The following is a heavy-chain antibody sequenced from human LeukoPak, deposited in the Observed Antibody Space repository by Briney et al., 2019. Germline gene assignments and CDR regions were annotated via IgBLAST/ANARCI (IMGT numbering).Heavy chain of an antibody. J-gene: IGHJ3*02. V-gene: IGHV3-30*18. CDR3: AKDPYDSSGYYFPGAFDI. CDR1: GFTFSSYG. D-gene: IGHD3-22*01. Sequence: GGSPRLSCAASGFTFSSYGMHWVRQAPGKGLEWVAVISYDGSNKYYADSVKGRFTISRDNSKNTLYLQMNSLRAEDTAVYYCAKDPYDSSGYYFPGAFDIWGQGTMVTVSS. CDR2: ISYDGSNK.